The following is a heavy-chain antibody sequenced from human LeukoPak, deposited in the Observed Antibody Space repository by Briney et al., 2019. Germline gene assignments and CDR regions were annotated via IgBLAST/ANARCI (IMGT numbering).Heavy chain of an antibody. CDR2: IYYSGIT. V-gene: IGHV4-39*01. Sequence: SETLSLTCTVSGDSISTSSYCWGWIRQPPGKGLEWIGNIYYSGITNYTPSLKSRLTISVDTSKNQFSLNLSSVTAADTAVYYCATRRDGYSYFDYWGQGTLVTVSS. CDR1: GDSISTSSYC. J-gene: IGHJ4*02. D-gene: IGHD5-24*01. CDR3: ATRRDGYSYFDY.